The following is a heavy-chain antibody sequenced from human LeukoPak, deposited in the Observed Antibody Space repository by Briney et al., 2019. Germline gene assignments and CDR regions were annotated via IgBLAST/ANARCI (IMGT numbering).Heavy chain of an antibody. V-gene: IGHV4-34*01. D-gene: IGHD5-18*01. J-gene: IGHJ6*02. CDR3: ARGLLIDVDTAMVSGMDV. CDR2: INHSGST. Sequence: SETLSLTCAVYGGSFSGYYWSWIRQPPGKGMEWIGEINHSGSTNYNPSLKSRVTISVDTSKNQFSLKLSSVTAADTAVYYCARGLLIDVDTAMVSGMDVWGQGTTVTVSS. CDR1: GGSFSGYY.